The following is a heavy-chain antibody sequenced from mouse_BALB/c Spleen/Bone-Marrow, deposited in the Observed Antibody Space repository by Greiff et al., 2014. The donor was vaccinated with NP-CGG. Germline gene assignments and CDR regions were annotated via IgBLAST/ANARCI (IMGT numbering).Heavy chain of an antibody. CDR1: GYTFTDYA. V-gene: IGHV1-67*01. Sequence: VQLQQSGPELVRPGVSVKISCKGSGYTFTDYAMHWVKQIHAKSLEWIGVISTYSGNTNYNQKFKGKATMTVDKSSSTAYMELARLTSEDSAIYYCASPIYYGNYEGFAYWGQGTLVTVSA. J-gene: IGHJ3*01. CDR2: ISTYSGNT. CDR3: ASPIYYGNYEGFAY. D-gene: IGHD2-1*01.